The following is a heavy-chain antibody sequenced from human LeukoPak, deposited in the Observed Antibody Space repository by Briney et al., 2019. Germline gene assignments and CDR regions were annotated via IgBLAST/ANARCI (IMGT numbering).Heavy chain of an antibody. V-gene: IGHV1-2*02. Sequence: ASVKVSCKASGYTFTGYYMHWVRQAPGQGLEWMGWINPNSGGTNYAQKFQGRVTMTRDMSISTAYMELSSLRSGDTAVYFCARGASRSFDYWGQGTLVTVSS. J-gene: IGHJ4*02. CDR1: GYTFTGYY. CDR2: INPNSGGT. CDR3: ARGASRSFDY.